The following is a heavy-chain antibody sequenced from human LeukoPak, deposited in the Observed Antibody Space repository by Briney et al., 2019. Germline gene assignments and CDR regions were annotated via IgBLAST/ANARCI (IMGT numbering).Heavy chain of an antibody. CDR3: AKDEVDGGDFDY. CDR1: GFTFSSYA. J-gene: IGHJ4*02. CDR2: ISYDGSNK. V-gene: IGHV3-30*04. D-gene: IGHD4-23*01. Sequence: GGSLRLSCAASGFTFSSYAMDWVRQAPGKGLEWVAVISYDGSNKYYADFVKGRFTISRDNSKNTLYLQMNSLRAEDTAVYYCAKDEVDGGDFDYWGQGTLVTVSS.